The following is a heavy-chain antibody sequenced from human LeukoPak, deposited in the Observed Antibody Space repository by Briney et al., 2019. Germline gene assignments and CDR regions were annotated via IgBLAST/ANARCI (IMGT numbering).Heavy chain of an antibody. CDR2: VNDSGIT. CDR1: SGSFSGYY. J-gene: IGHJ5*02. Sequence: SETLSLTCAVYSGSFSGYYWSWIRQPPGKGLEWIGEVNDSGITNCNPSLKSRVTISVDTSKNQFSLKLSSVTAADTAVYYCARWGRGRSRIAAAPKNPWFDPWGQGTLVTVSS. CDR3: ARWGRGRSRIAAAPKNPWFDP. V-gene: IGHV4-34*01. D-gene: IGHD6-13*01.